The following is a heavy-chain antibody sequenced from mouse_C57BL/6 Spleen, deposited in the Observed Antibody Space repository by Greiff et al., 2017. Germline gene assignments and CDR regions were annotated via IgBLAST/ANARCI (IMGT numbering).Heavy chain of an antibody. J-gene: IGHJ2*01. Sequence: QVQLQQPGAELVKPGASVKLSCKASGYTFTSYWMHWVKQRPGQGLEWIGMIHPNSGSTNYNEKFKSKATLTVDKSSSTAYMQLSSLTSEDSAVYYCAREGEYDYDWGDYWGQGTTLTVSS. CDR3: AREGEYDYDWGDY. V-gene: IGHV1-64*01. CDR1: GYTFTSYW. CDR2: IHPNSGST. D-gene: IGHD2-4*01.